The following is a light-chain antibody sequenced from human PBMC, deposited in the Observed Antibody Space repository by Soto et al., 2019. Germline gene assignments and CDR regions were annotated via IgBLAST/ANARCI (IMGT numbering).Light chain of an antibody. V-gene: IGLV2-8*01. J-gene: IGLJ1*01. CDR2: DVN. Sequence: QSALTQPPSASGSPGQSVAISCTGTASDIGGYTFVSWYQQHPGKALKLLIYDVNKRPSGVPDRFSGSKSGNTASLTVSGLQAEDEADYYCSAHGGTNPYVFGTGTKVTVL. CDR1: ASDIGGYTF. CDR3: SAHGGTNPYV.